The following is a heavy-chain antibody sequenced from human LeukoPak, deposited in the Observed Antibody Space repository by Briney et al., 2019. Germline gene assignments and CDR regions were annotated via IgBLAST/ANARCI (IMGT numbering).Heavy chain of an antibody. CDR2: MNPNSGKT. V-gene: IGHV1-8*01. D-gene: IGHD3-10*01. Sequence: ASVKVSCKASGYTFTNYDINWVRQAPGQGLEWMGWMNPNSGKTGYAQKFRGRVTMTMNTSISTAYMELSSLGSEETAVYYCARGTYPGSDAFDIWGQGTMVTVSS. J-gene: IGHJ3*02. CDR1: GYTFTNYD. CDR3: ARGTYPGSDAFDI.